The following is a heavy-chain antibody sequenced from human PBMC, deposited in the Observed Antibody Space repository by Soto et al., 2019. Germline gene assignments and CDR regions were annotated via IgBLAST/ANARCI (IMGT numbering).Heavy chain of an antibody. Sequence: QVQLQESGPGLVKPSETPSLSCAVSGASIKTYYWNWIRQSPGKGLEWIGYISYPGNTNYNPSLRSRVTMTLDTSKNQVSLKVTSVTAADTAVYYCAKGHCSDGACYSSRFDPWGQGTPVTVST. V-gene: IGHV4-59*12. CDR2: ISYPGNT. D-gene: IGHD2-15*01. CDR3: AKGHCSDGACYSSRFDP. J-gene: IGHJ5*02. CDR1: GASIKTYY.